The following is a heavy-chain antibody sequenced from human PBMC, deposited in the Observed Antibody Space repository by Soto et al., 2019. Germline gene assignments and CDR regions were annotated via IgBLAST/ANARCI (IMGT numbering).Heavy chain of an antibody. D-gene: IGHD1-1*01. V-gene: IGHV3-23*01. J-gene: IGHJ4*01. CDR3: AKSERFDP. CDR2: ISASGGGT. CDR1: GFTFSSSV. Sequence: GGSLRLSCAASGFTFSSSVMSWVRQAPGKGQEWVSTISASGGGTFYVDSVEGRFTISRDNSQNTLYLQMNSLRAEDTALYYCAKSERFDPWGQGTLVTVSS.